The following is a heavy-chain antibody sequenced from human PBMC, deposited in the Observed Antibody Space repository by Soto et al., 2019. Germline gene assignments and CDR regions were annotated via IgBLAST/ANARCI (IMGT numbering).Heavy chain of an antibody. D-gene: IGHD6-13*01. CDR1: GFTFNNHV. Sequence: DVQLLESGGGLVQPGGSLRLSCAASGFTFNNHVMSWDHLAPRTGPEWVSAISARTPNTYYADSVRGRFTSSRDNSRSTVYLQMDSLRVEDRALYYGARDVTCHGPRSYSSSWYGWFDPWGQGTLVTVSS. CDR3: ARDVTCHGPRSYSSSWYGWFDP. V-gene: IGHV3-23*01. J-gene: IGHJ5*02. CDR2: ISARTPNT.